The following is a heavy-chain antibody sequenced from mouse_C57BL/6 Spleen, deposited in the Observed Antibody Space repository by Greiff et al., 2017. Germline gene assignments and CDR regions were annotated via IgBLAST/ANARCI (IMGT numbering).Heavy chain of an antibody. J-gene: IGHJ4*01. Sequence: VQLQQSGAELVKPGASVKMSCKASGYTFTSYWITWVKQRPGQGLEWIGDIYPGSGSTNYNEKFKSKATLTVDTSSSTAYMQLSSLTSEDSAVYYCARAYYSNYEGYAMDYWGQGTSVTVSS. CDR2: IYPGSGST. D-gene: IGHD2-5*01. V-gene: IGHV1-55*01. CDR3: ARAYYSNYEGYAMDY. CDR1: GYTFTSYW.